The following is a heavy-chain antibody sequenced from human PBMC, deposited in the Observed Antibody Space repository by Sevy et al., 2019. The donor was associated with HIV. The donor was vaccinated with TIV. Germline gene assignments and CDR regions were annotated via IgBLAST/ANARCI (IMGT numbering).Heavy chain of an antibody. CDR2: ISYDGSNK. D-gene: IGHD2-2*01. Sequence: GGSLRLSCAASGFTFSSYAMHWVRQAPGKGLQSVAVISYDGSNKYYADSVKGRFTISRDNSKNTLYLQMNSLRAEDTAVYYCAREKGDIVVVPAALGMDVWGQGTTVTVSS. CDR3: AREKGDIVVVPAALGMDV. CDR1: GFTFSSYA. J-gene: IGHJ6*02. V-gene: IGHV3-30*04.